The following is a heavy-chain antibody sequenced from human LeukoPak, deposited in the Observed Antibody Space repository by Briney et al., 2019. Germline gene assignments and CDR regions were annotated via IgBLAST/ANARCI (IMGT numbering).Heavy chain of an antibody. J-gene: IGHJ6*04. CDR3: AREWLSRRSGYYPGDV. CDR1: GYTFTGYY. D-gene: IGHD3-3*01. V-gene: IGHV1-2*02. Sequence: ASVKVSCKASGYTFTGYYMHWVRQAPGQGLEWMGWINPNSGGTNYAQKFQGRVTMTRDTSISTAYMELSRLRSDNTAVYYCAREWLSRRSGYYPGDVWGKGTTVTVSS. CDR2: INPNSGGT.